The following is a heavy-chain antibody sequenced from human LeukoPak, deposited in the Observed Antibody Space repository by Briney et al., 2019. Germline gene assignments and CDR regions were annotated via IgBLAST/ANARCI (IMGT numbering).Heavy chain of an antibody. CDR1: GGSFSGYY. J-gene: IGHJ5*02. Sequence: SETPSLTCAVYGGSFSGYYWSWIRQPPGKGLEWIGEINHSGSTNYNPSLKSRVTISVDTSKNQFSLKLSSVTAADTAVYYCARKTPAVRYCSSTSCSRNWFDPWGQGTLVTVSS. V-gene: IGHV4-34*01. CDR2: INHSGST. D-gene: IGHD2-2*01. CDR3: ARKTPAVRYCSSTSCSRNWFDP.